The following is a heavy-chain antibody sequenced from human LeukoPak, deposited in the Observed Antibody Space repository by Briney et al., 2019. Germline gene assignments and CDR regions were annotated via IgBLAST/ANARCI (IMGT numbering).Heavy chain of an antibody. Sequence: GGSLRLSCAASGFTVSSNYMSWVRQAPGKGLVWVSRINSDGSSTSYADSVKGRFTISRDNTKNSLYLQLNSLRADDTAIYYCVRDTKDYWGQGTLVTVSS. CDR1: GFTVSSNY. V-gene: IGHV3-74*01. CDR3: VRDTKDY. CDR2: INSDGSST. J-gene: IGHJ4*02. D-gene: IGHD2-8*01.